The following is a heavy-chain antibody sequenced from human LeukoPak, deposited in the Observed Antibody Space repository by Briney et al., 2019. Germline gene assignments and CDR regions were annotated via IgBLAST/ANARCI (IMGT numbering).Heavy chain of an antibody. J-gene: IGHJ4*02. CDR3: AKVIGHTANDY. CDR2: NNGDGSTT. Sequence: GGSLRLSCVASGFSLSGYWMYWVRQAPGKGLMYISRNNGDGSTTNYADVVKGRFTMSRDNVKNTLYLQMNSLRVEDTAVYYCAKVIGHTANDYWGQGTLVTVSS. CDR1: GFSLSGYW. D-gene: IGHD5-18*01. V-gene: IGHV3-74*01.